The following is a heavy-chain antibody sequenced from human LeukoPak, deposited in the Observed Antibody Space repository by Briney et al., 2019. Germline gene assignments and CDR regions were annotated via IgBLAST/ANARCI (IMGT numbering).Heavy chain of an antibody. CDR3: ARGGRTDSGSYPYGMDV. V-gene: IGHV3-66*01. Sequence: VATTCSGATTDYADSVKGRFTISTDSSKNTLYLRMNSLRDEDTSVYYCARGGRTDSGSYPYGMDVWGQGATVT. J-gene: IGHJ6*02. D-gene: IGHD3-10*01. CDR2: TCSGATT.